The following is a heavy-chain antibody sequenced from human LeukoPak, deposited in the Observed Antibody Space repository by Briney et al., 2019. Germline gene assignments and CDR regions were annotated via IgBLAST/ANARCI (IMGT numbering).Heavy chain of an antibody. CDR1: GGSISSSSFY. CDR3: AREGSFTGYANWFDP. Sequence: SETLSLTCTVSGGSISSSSFYWGWIRQPPGKGLEWIGSIYYSGNTYYNPSLKSRVTISVDTSKNQFSLKLSSVTAADTAVYYCAREGSFTGYANWFDPWGQGTLVTVSS. V-gene: IGHV4-39*07. CDR2: IYYSGNT. J-gene: IGHJ5*02. D-gene: IGHD5-18*01.